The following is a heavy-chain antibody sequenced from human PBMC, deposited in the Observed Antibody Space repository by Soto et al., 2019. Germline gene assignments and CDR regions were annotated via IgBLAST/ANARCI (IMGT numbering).Heavy chain of an antibody. J-gene: IGHJ4*02. Sequence: AGGSLRLSCAASGFTFSSYWMSWVRQAPGKGLEWVANIKQDGSEKYYVDSVKGRFTISRDNAKNSLYLQMNSLRAEDTAVYYCAKRQDVVRGVTYFDYWGQGTLVTVS. CDR3: AKRQDVVRGVTYFDY. D-gene: IGHD3-10*01. CDR2: IKQDGSEK. CDR1: GFTFSSYW. V-gene: IGHV3-7*01.